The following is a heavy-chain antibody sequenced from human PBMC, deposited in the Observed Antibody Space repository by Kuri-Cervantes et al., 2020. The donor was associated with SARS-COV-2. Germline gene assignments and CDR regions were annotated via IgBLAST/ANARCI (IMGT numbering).Heavy chain of an antibody. Sequence: GGSLRLSCAASGFTFSSYSMNWVRQAPGKGLEWVSYISSSSSTIYYADSVKGRFTISRDDSKNSLYLQMNSLTTEDTAVYYCVRAGPGLCWDYWGQGDLVTVSS. J-gene: IGHJ4*02. CDR3: VRAGPGLCWDY. D-gene: IGHD2-15*01. CDR1: GFTFSSYS. CDR2: ISSSSSTI. V-gene: IGHV3-48*01.